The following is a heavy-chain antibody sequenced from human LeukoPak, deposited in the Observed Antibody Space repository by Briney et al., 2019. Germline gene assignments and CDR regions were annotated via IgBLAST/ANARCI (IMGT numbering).Heavy chain of an antibody. CDR1: GFTFSSYA. Sequence: GGSLRPSCAASGFTFSSYAMHWVRQAPGKGLEWVAVISYDRSLKYYADSVRGRFTISSDNSKNTLYLQMNSLRVEDTAVYYCARDPTAVANLPQYYLDYWGQGILVTVSS. V-gene: IGHV3-30*04. CDR2: ISYDRSLK. J-gene: IGHJ4*02. D-gene: IGHD4-23*01. CDR3: ARDPTAVANLPQYYLDY.